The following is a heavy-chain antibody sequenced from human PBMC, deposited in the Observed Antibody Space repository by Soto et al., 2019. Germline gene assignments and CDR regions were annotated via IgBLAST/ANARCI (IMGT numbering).Heavy chain of an antibody. CDR3: ARDVPISGGRGGFGY. J-gene: IGHJ4*02. CDR1: GFTVSSNY. CDR2: IYSGGST. Sequence: GGSLRLSCAASGFTVSSNYMSWVRQAPGKGLEWVSVIYSGGSTYYADSVKGRFTISRHNSKNTLYLQMNSLRAEDTAVYYCARDVPISGGRGGFGYWGQGTLVTVSS. D-gene: IGHD2-15*01. V-gene: IGHV3-53*04.